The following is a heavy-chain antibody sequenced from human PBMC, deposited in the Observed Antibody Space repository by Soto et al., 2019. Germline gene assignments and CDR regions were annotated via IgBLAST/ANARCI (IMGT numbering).Heavy chain of an antibody. Sequence: PSETLSLTCTVSGGSISSVDYYWSWIRQPPGMGLEWIGDIDYSGSSYYKPSLKSRVAISVDTSKNQFSLKVSSVTAADTAVYYCVRQRPPFDPWGQGTLVTVSS. J-gene: IGHJ5*02. CDR2: IDYSGSS. D-gene: IGHD1-1*01. CDR3: VRQRPPFDP. V-gene: IGHV4-30-4*01. CDR1: GGSISSVDYY.